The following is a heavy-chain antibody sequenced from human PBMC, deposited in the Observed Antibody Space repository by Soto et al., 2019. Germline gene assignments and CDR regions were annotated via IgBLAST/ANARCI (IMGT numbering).Heavy chain of an antibody. D-gene: IGHD3-10*01. CDR1: GFTFSSHS. CDR3: AREWSTSGDLDY. J-gene: IGHJ4*02. Sequence: QVQLVESGGGVVQPGRSLRLSCAASGFTFSSHSIQWVRQAPGKGLEWVAVISYDGSIKYYADSVKVRLTSSRDNSKIAAQLQSNSLRAEDTAVFYCAREWSTSGDLDYWGQGTLVIVSS. CDR2: ISYDGSIK. V-gene: IGHV3-30-3*01.